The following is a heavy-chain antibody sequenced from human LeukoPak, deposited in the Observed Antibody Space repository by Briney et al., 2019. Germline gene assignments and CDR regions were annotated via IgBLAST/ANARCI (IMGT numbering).Heavy chain of an antibody. CDR1: GFSFNSYW. J-gene: IGHJ4*02. CDR2: IDPAGTDT. Sequence: GGSLRLSCAASGFSFNSYWMTWVRQPPGRGLEWVANIDPAGTDTYHADPVKGRFTISRDNAKNLVYLQMNTLRAEDTAVYSRGRFGYVAGIDLWGQGTLVSVFS. V-gene: IGHV3-7*01. D-gene: IGHD6-19*01. CDR3: GRFGYVAGIDL.